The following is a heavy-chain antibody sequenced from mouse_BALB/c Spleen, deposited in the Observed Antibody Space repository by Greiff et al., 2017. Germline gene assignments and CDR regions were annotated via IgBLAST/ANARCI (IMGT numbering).Heavy chain of an antibody. V-gene: IGHV5-17*02. J-gene: IGHJ3*01. D-gene: IGHD2-4*01. CDR3: GGSAYYDSWFAY. CDR2: ISSGSSTI. CDR1: GFTFSSFG. Sequence: EVQLMESGGGLVQPGGSRKLSCAASGFTFSSFGMHWVRQAPEKGLEWVAYISSGSSTIYYADTVKGRFTISRDNPKNTLFLQMTSLRSEDTAMYYCGGSAYYDSWFAYWGQGTLVTVSA.